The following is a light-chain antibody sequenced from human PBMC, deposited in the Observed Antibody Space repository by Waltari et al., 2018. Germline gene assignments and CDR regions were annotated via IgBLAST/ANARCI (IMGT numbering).Light chain of an antibody. V-gene: IGLV1-40*01. CDR2: ENN. J-gene: IGLJ1*01. Sequence: QSVLTQPPSVSGAPGQRVTISCTGTSSNLGAGYDVHWYQHLPGIAPKLPIKENNNRPSGVPDRFAGSTSGTLASLASAGLQAEDEADYFCQSLDTGLGGSVFGTGTKVSVL. CDR1: SSNLGAGYD. CDR3: QSLDTGLGGSV.